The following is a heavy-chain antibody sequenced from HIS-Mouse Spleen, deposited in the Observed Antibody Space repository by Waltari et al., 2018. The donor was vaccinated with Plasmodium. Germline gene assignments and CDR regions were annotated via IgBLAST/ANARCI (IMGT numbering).Heavy chain of an antibody. CDR3: ARVPYYYDSSGYGMGWFDP. CDR2: IYYSGST. J-gene: IGHJ5*02. D-gene: IGHD3-22*01. V-gene: IGHV4-39*07. Sequence: QLQLQESGPGLVKPSETLSLTCTVSGGSISSSSYYWGWIRQPPGKGLVWIGSIYYSGSTFYNPALKSRVTISVDTSKNQFSLKLSSVTAADTAVYYCARVPYYYDSSGYGMGWFDPWGQGTLVTVSS. CDR1: GGSISSSSYY.